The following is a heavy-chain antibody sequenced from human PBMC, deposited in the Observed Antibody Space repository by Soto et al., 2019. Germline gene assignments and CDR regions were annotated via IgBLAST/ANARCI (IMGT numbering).Heavy chain of an antibody. J-gene: IGHJ5*02. CDR2: ISYDGSNK. CDR3: AKGGEAYCTNGVCYNWFDP. Sequence: GGSLRLSCAASGFTFSSYGMHWVRQAPGKGLEWVAVISYDGSNKYYADSVKGRFTISRDNSKNTLYLQMNSLRAEDTAVYYCAKGGEAYCTNGVCYNWFDPWGQGTLVTVSS. CDR1: GFTFSSYG. V-gene: IGHV3-30*18. D-gene: IGHD2-8*01.